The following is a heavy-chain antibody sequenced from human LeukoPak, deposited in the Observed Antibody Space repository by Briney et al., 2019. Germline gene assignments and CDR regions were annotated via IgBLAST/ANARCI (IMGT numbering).Heavy chain of an antibody. J-gene: IGHJ3*02. D-gene: IGHD3-3*01. CDR1: GYTFTSYD. Sequence: ASVKVSCKASGYTFTSYDINWVRQATGQGPEWMGWMNPNSGNTGYAQKFQGRVTMTRNTSISTAYMELSSLRSEDTAVYYCARVPVVLWSGSDAAFDIWGQGTMVTVSS. CDR3: ARVPVVLWSGSDAAFDI. V-gene: IGHV1-8*01. CDR2: MNPNSGNT.